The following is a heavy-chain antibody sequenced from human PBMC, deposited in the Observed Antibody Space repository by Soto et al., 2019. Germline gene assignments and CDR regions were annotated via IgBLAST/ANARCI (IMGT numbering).Heavy chain of an antibody. CDR2: ISSSSSYT. CDR1: GFTFSDYY. Sequence: RRLSCAASGFTFSDYYMSWIRQAPGKGLEWVSYISSSSSYTNYADSVKGRFTISRDNAKNSLYLQMNSLRAEDTAVYYCARVIEYAQVVTADHDAFDIWGQGTMVTVSS. V-gene: IGHV3-11*06. J-gene: IGHJ3*02. CDR3: ARVIEYAQVVTADHDAFDI. D-gene: IGHD2-21*02.